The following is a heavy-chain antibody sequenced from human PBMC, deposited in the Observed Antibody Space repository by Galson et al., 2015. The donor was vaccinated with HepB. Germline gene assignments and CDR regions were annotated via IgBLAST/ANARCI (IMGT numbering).Heavy chain of an antibody. Sequence: SVKVSCKASGYTFTSYYMHWVRQAPGQGLEWMGIINPSGGSTSYAQKFQGRVTMTRDTSTSTVYMELSSLRSEDTAVYYCARDRPGGSSSINLFDYWGQGTLVTVSS. V-gene: IGHV1-46*01. D-gene: IGHD6-6*01. CDR1: GYTFTSYY. CDR2: INPSGGST. CDR3: ARDRPGGSSSINLFDY. J-gene: IGHJ4*02.